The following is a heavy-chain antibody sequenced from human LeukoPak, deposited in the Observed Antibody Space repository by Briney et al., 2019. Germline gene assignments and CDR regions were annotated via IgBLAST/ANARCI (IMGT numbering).Heavy chain of an antibody. Sequence: SETLSLTCAVYGGSFSGYYWSWIRQPPGKGLEWIREINHSGSTNYNPSLKSRVTISVDTSKNQFSLKLSSVTAADTAVYYCARSAMDVWGKGTTVTVSS. CDR3: ARSAMDV. V-gene: IGHV4-34*01. J-gene: IGHJ6*04. CDR2: INHSGST. CDR1: GGSFSGYY.